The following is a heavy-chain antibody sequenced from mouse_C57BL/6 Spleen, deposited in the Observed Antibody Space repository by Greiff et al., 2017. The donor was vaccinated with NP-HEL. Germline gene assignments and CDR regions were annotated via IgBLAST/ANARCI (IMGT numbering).Heavy chain of an antibody. V-gene: IGHV1-76*01. CDR1: GYTFTDYY. D-gene: IGHD2-5*01. J-gene: IGHJ4*01. CDR2: IYPGSGNT. Sequence: QVQLKQSGAGLVRPGASVKLSCKASGYTFTDYYINWVKQRPGQGLEWIARIYPGSGNTYYNEKFKGKATLTAEKSSSTAYMQLSSLTSEDSAVYFCAKADSNYYYAMDYWGQGTSVTVSS. CDR3: AKADSNYYYAMDY.